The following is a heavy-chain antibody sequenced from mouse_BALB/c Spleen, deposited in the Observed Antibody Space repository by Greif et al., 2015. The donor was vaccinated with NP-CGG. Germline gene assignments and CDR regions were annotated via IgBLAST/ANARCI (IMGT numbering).Heavy chain of an antibody. CDR1: GYTFTSYY. V-gene: IGHV1S81*02. J-gene: IGHJ2*01. CDR3: TRSGWLLPFDY. Sequence: VQLQQSGAELVKPGASVKLSCKASGYTFTSYYMYWVKQRPGQGLEWIGEINPSNGGTNFNEKFKSKATLTVDKSSSTAYMQLSSLTSGDSAVYYCTRSGWLLPFDYWGQGTTLTVSS. D-gene: IGHD2-3*01. CDR2: INPSNGGT.